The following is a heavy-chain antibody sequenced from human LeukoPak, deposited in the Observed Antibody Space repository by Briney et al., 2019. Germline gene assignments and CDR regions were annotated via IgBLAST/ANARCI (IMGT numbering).Heavy chain of an antibody. CDR2: ISGSDTTT. J-gene: IGHJ4*02. CDR3: ARARPSMWIYY. Sequence: PGETLRLSCAASGFTFSNSGMSWVRQAPGKGLEWVSYISGSDTTTHYADSVKGRFTISRDNSKNTLYLQMKSLRPEDTAVYYCARARPSMWIYYWGQGTLVTVSS. D-gene: IGHD5-12*01. CDR1: GFTFSNSG. V-gene: IGHV3-23*01.